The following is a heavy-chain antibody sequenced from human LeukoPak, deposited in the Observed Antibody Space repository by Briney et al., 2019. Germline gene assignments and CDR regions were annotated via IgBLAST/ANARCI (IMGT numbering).Heavy chain of an antibody. D-gene: IGHD4/OR15-4a*01. CDR2: IKTDGSQT. Sequence: PGGSLRLSCAASGFTLSTYWMTWVRQAPGKGLEWVANIKTDGSQTYYLDSVKGRFTISRDNAKNFLSLQLGGLRADDTGVYYCARASMGGRDYHLDSWGQGTLVTVSS. CDR1: GFTLSTYW. J-gene: IGHJ4*02. V-gene: IGHV3-7*01. CDR3: ARASMGGRDYHLDS.